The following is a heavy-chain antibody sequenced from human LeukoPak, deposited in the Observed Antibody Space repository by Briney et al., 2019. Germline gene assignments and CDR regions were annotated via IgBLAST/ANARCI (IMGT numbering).Heavy chain of an antibody. V-gene: IGHV3-23*01. D-gene: IGHD5-18*01. CDR2: IFPSSVEI. CDR3: ATYRQIQVPFEF. Sequence: PGGSLRLSCAASGFTFSDFPMIWVRLAPGKGLEWVSTIFPSSVEIHYADSVKGRFTISRDNSRSTLSLQMDSLRAEDTATYYCATYRQIQVPFEFWGQGTLVTVSS. CDR1: GFTFSDFP. J-gene: IGHJ4*02.